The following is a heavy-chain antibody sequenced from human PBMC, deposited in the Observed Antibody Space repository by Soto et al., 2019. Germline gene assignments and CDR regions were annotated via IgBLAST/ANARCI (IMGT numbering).Heavy chain of an antibody. CDR3: ARSFYYASSGYHQFDY. V-gene: IGHV2-70*04. CDR1: GFSLSTSGMR. J-gene: IGHJ4*02. Sequence: SGPTLVNPTQTLTLTCTFSGFSLSTSGMRVSWIRQPPGKALEWLARIDWDDDKFYSTSLKTRLTISKDTSKNQVVLTMTNMDPVETATYYCARSFYYASSGYHQFDYWGQGTLVTVSS. CDR2: IDWDDDK. D-gene: IGHD3-22*01.